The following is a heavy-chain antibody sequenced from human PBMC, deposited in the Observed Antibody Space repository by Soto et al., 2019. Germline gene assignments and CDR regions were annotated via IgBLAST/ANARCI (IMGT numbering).Heavy chain of an antibody. CDR1: GGSISSGDYY. D-gene: IGHD4-17*01. CDR2: IYYSGST. V-gene: IGHV4-61*08. CDR3: ARVHGDYGSYYFDY. J-gene: IGHJ4*02. Sequence: PSETLSLTCTVSGGSISSGDYYRSWIRQPPGKGLEWIGYIYYSGSTNYNPSLKSRVTISVDTSKNQFSLKLSSVTAADTAVYYCARVHGDYGSYYFDYWGQGTLVTVSS.